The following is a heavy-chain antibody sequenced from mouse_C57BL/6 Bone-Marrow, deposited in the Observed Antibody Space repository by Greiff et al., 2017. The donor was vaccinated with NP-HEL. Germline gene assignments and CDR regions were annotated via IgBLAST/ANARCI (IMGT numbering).Heavy chain of an antibody. CDR2: IHPNSGST. CDR1: GYTFTSYW. CDR3: ARTGYYINFWYFDV. J-gene: IGHJ1*03. V-gene: IGHV1-64*01. D-gene: IGHD2-5*01. Sequence: VQLQQPGAELVKPGASVKLSCKASGYTFTSYWMHWVKQRPGQGLEWIGMIHPNSGSTNYNEKFKSKATLTVDKSSSTAYMHLSSLTSDDAAVYYCARTGYYINFWYFDVWGTGTTVTVSS.